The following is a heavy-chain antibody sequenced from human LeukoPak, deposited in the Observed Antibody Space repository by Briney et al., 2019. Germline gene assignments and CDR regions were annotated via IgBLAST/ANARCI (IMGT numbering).Heavy chain of an antibody. D-gene: IGHD3-3*01. J-gene: IGHJ4*02. CDR2: IRSDNGNT. Sequence: ASVKVSCRASGYTFTSYAISWVRQAPGQGLEWMGWIRSDNGNTKYAQRLQGRLTMTTDTSTSTAYMELRNLRSDDTAVYFCARDYDGTRPYYFDFWGQGTLVTVSS. CDR3: ARDYDGTRPYYFDF. CDR1: GYTFTSYA. V-gene: IGHV1-18*01.